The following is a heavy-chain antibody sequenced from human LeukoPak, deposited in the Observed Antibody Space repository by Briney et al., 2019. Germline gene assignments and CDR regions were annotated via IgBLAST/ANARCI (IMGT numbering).Heavy chain of an antibody. V-gene: IGHV3-7*01. Sequence: GESLRLSCAASGFTLSSYWMTWIRQAPGKGLEWVAHNKGDGTSEKYLDSVKGRFTISRDNTKNSLFLQLNSLRAEDTAVYYCARALYYDFWSGYPNYFDYWGQGTLVTVSS. CDR2: NKGDGTSE. J-gene: IGHJ4*02. D-gene: IGHD3-3*01. CDR1: GFTLSSYW. CDR3: ARALYYDFWSGYPNYFDY.